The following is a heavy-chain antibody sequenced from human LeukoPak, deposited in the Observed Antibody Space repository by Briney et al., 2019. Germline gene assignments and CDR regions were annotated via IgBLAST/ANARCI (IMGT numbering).Heavy chain of an antibody. CDR1: GGSISSGGDS. CDR2: IYQSGST. Sequence: KSSETLSLTCAVSGGSISSGGDSWSWIRQPPGKGLEWIGYIYQSGSTYYNPSLKSRVTISVDRSKNQFSLKLSSVTAADTAVYYCARGPGGSGSYLPYYFDYWGQGTLVTVSS. J-gene: IGHJ4*02. D-gene: IGHD3-10*01. CDR3: ARGPGGSGSYLPYYFDY. V-gene: IGHV4-30-2*01.